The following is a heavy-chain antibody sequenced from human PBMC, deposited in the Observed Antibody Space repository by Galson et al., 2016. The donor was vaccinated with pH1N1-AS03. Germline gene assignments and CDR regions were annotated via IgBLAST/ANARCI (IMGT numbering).Heavy chain of an antibody. V-gene: IGHV5-51*03. CDR3: ARVIPVAGFHFDS. D-gene: IGHD6-19*01. Sequence: QSGAEVTKPGESLRVSCTGYGYSFSNYWVGWVRQLPGKGLEWMGFIYCGDSDTRYGPSFQGRVTFSADTSTNTAYLQWSRLQASDTAIYYCARVIPVAGFHFDSWGQGALVIVSS. CDR1: GYSFSNYW. CDR2: IYCGDSDT. J-gene: IGHJ4*02.